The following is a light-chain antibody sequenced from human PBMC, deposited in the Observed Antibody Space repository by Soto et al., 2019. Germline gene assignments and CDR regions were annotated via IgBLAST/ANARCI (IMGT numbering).Light chain of an antibody. V-gene: IGLV2-14*01. CDR2: AVA. CDR3: TSYRSATTAPYV. CDR1: SSDIGAYNF. J-gene: IGLJ1*01. Sequence: QSVLTQPASVSGSPGQSITISCTGTSSDIGAYNFVSWYQHHPGKAPKLLIYAVAYRPSGISNRFSGSKSANTASLTISGLQAEDEADYYCTSYRSATTAPYVFGSGTKLTVL.